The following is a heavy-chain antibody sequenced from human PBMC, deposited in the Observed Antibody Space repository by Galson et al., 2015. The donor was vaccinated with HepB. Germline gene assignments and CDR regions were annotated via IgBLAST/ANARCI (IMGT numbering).Heavy chain of an antibody. Sequence: SLRLSCAASGFTFSSYAMSWVRQAPGKGLEWVSAISGSGGSTYYADSVKGRFTISRDNSKNTLYLQMNSLRAEDTAVYYCAKRPVGGSSSMDVWGQGTTVTVSS. V-gene: IGHV3-23*01. CDR1: GFTFSSYA. D-gene: IGHD6-13*01. CDR3: AKRPVGGSSSMDV. J-gene: IGHJ6*02. CDR2: ISGSGGST.